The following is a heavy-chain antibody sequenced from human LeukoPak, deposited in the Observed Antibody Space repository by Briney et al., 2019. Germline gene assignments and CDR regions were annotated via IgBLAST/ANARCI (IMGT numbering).Heavy chain of an antibody. D-gene: IGHD3-10*01. CDR3: ARDYDYTMVRGVKGFDY. J-gene: IGHJ4*02. CDR1: GFTFSSYA. V-gene: IGHV3-23*01. Sequence: GGSLRLSCAASGFTFSSYAMSWVRQAPGKGLEWVSAISGSGGSTYYADSVKGRFTISRDNSKNTLYPQMNSLRAEDTAVYYCARDYDYTMVRGVKGFDYWGQGTLVTVSS. CDR2: ISGSGGST.